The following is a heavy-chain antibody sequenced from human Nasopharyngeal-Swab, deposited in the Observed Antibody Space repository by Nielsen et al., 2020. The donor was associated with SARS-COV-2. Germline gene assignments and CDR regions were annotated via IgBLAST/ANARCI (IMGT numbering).Heavy chain of an antibody. V-gene: IGHV3-13*01. CDR1: GFTFSSFE. CDR2: IDTTGDT. Sequence: GESLKISCAASGFTFSSFEMHWVRQVSGKGLEWVSAIDTTGDTYYPDSVKGRFTISRENAKNSLFLQINSRRVEDTAMYYCARGDGIYCGGGNCYAVDPFEIWGQGTMVTVSS. J-gene: IGHJ3*02. D-gene: IGHD2-15*01. CDR3: ARGDGIYCGGGNCYAVDPFEI.